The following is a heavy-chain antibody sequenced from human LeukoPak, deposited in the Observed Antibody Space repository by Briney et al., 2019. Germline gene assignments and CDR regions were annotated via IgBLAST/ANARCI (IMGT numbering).Heavy chain of an antibody. V-gene: IGHV3-23*01. CDR2: ISGSGGST. J-gene: IGHJ4*02. D-gene: IGHD1-26*01. CDR3: AKSSGSYRRPYDY. CDR1: GFTFSSYA. Sequence: PGGSLRLSCAASGFTFSSYAMSWVRQAPGKGLEWVSAISGSGGSTYYADSVKGRFTISRDNSENTLSLQMNSLRADDTAVYYCAKSSGSYRRPYDYWGQGTLVTVSS.